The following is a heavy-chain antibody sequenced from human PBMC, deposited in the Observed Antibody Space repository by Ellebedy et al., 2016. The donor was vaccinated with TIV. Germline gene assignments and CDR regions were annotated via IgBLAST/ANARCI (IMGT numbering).Heavy chain of an antibody. D-gene: IGHD3-3*01. CDR1: GYTFTSYA. CDR3: ARVLLKGDFWSGYHDYYYYYGMDV. CDR2: INAGNGNT. V-gene: IGHV1-3*01. Sequence: ASVKVSXKASGYTFTSYAMHWVRQAPGQRLKWMGWINAGNGNTKYSQKFQGRVTITRDTSASTAYMELSSLRSEDTAVYYCARVLLKGDFWSGYHDYYYYYGMDVWGQGTTVTVSS. J-gene: IGHJ6*02.